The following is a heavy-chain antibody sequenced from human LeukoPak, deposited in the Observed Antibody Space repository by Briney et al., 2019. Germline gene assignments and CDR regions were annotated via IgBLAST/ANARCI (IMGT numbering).Heavy chain of an antibody. Sequence: SETLSLTCTVSGGSISSSSYYWGWIRQPPGKGLEWIGSIYYSGSTYYNPSLKSRVTISVDTSKNQFSLKLSSVTAADTAVYYCARETTVLRYFDWLAPDAFDIWGQGTMVTVSS. CDR3: ARETTVLRYFDWLAPDAFDI. D-gene: IGHD3-9*01. CDR2: IYYSGST. CDR1: GGSISSSSYY. J-gene: IGHJ3*02. V-gene: IGHV4-39*07.